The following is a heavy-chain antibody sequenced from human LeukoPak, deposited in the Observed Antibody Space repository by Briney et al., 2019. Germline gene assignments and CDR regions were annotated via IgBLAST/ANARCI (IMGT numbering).Heavy chain of an antibody. V-gene: IGHV1-69*13. Sequence: SVKVSCKASGGTFSSYAISWVRQAPGQGLEWMGGIIPIFGTANYAQKFQGRVTITADESTSTAYMEVSSLRSGDTAVYYCARGRAGQLLFDYWGQGTLVTVSS. D-gene: IGHD2-2*01. CDR3: ARGRAGQLLFDY. CDR1: GGTFSSYA. CDR2: IIPIFGTA. J-gene: IGHJ4*02.